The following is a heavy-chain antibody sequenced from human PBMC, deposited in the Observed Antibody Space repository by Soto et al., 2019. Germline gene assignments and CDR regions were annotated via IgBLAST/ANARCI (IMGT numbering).Heavy chain of an antibody. D-gene: IGHD3-10*01. CDR2: IYYTGST. CDR1: GGSISSGGYY. CDR3: ARSYGSGIYYFYGLDV. J-gene: IGHJ6*02. Sequence: QVQLQESGPGLVKPSQTLSLTCTVSGGSISSGGYYWSWIRQHPGKGLEWIGYIYYTGSTSYNPSLTSRVTISLDTSENQFYLKLSSVAAADTAVYYCARSYGSGIYYFYGLDVWGQGTTATVSS. V-gene: IGHV4-31*03.